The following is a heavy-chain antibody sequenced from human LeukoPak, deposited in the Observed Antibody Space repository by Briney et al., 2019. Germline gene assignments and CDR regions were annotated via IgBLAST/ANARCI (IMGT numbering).Heavy chain of an antibody. J-gene: IGHJ1*01. D-gene: IGHD3-22*01. Sequence: GGSLSLSCAASGFTFSSYWMSWVRQAPGKGLEWVANIKQDGSEKYYVDSVKGRFTISRDNAKNSLYLQMNSLRAEDTAVYYCAREARGYDSSGYYPEYFQHWGQGTLVTVSS. CDR3: AREARGYDSSGYYPEYFQH. CDR1: GFTFSSYW. V-gene: IGHV3-7*01. CDR2: IKQDGSEK.